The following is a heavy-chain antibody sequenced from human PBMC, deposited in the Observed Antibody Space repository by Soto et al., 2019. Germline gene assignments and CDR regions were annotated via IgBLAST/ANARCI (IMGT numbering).Heavy chain of an antibody. CDR2: IIPIFGTA. Sequence: SVKVSCKASGGTFSSYAISWVRQAPGQGLEWMGGIIPIFGTANYAQKFQGRVTITADESTSTAHMELSSLRSEDTAVYYCARVLWSANSYYFDYWGQGTLVTVSS. V-gene: IGHV1-69*13. D-gene: IGHD3-3*01. J-gene: IGHJ4*02. CDR3: ARVLWSANSYYFDY. CDR1: GGTFSSYA.